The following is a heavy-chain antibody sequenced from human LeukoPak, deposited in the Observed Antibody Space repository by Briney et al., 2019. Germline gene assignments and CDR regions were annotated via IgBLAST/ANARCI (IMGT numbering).Heavy chain of an antibody. D-gene: IGHD6-6*01. CDR2: IYSSGST. CDR1: GGSMNGYY. J-gene: IGHJ5*02. CDR3: AKERCSSPFWWFDP. Sequence: PSETLSLTCNVSGGSMNGYYWSWVRQPPGKALEWIGYIYSSGSTYYNPSLKSRVTISIDTSKNQFSLKLTSVTAADTAVYYCAKERCSSPFWWFDPWGQGTLVTVSS. V-gene: IGHV4-59*01.